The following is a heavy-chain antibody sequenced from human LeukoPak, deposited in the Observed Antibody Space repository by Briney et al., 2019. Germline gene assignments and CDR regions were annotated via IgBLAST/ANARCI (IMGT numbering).Heavy chain of an antibody. CDR3: AKTPRFGEFDDY. Sequence: GGSLRLSCAASGFTFSSYEMNWVRQAPGKGLEWVSYISGSGSSIYYADSVKGRFTISRDNAKNTLYLQMNSLRAEDTAVYYCAKTPRFGEFDDYWGQGTLVTVSS. V-gene: IGHV3-48*03. CDR1: GFTFSSYE. J-gene: IGHJ4*02. D-gene: IGHD3-10*01. CDR2: ISGSGSSI.